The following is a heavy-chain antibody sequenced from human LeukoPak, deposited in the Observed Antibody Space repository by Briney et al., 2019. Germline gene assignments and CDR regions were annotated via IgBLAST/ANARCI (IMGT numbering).Heavy chain of an antibody. CDR3: ARSDRQRARSGRLEAFDI. CDR2: INHSGST. V-gene: IGHV4-34*01. Sequence: SETLSLTRAVHGGSFSGYYWSWIRQPPGKGLEWIGEINHSGSTNYNPSLKSRVTISVDTSKNQFSLKLSSVTAADTAVYYCARSDRQRARSGRLEAFDIWGQGTMVTVPS. CDR1: GGSFSGYY. J-gene: IGHJ3*02. D-gene: IGHD3-10*01.